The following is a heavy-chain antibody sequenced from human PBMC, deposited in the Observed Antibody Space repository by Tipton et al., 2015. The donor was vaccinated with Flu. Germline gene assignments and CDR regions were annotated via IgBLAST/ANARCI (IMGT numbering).Heavy chain of an antibody. CDR2: IYPGDSDT. Sequence: QLVQSGAEVKKPGESLKISCKGSGYSFTSYWIGWVRQMPGKGLEWMGIIYPGDSDTRYNPSFQGQATISADKSISTAYLQWSSLKASDTAMYYCARHGAGSTMVRGVIIDYWCQGTLVTVSS. J-gene: IGHJ4*02. D-gene: IGHD3-10*01. CDR3: ARHGAGSTMVRGVIIDY. CDR1: GYSFTSYW. V-gene: IGHV5-51*01.